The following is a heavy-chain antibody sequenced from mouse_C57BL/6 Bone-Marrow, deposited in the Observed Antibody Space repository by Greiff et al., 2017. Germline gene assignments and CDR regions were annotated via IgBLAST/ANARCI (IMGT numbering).Heavy chain of an antibody. Sequence: QVQLQQSGAELVRPGASVKLSCKASGYTFTDYYINWVKQRPGQGLEWIARIYPGSGNTYYNEKFKGKATLTAEKSSSTAYMQLSSLTSEDSAVYFCAGAIYDGLYDYAMDYWGQGTSVTVSS. J-gene: IGHJ4*01. CDR2: IYPGSGNT. V-gene: IGHV1-76*01. CDR1: GYTFTDYY. D-gene: IGHD2-3*01. CDR3: AGAIYDGLYDYAMDY.